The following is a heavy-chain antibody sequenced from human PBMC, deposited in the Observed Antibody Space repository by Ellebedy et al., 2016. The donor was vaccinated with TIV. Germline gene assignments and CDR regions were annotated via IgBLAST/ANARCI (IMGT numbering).Heavy chain of an antibody. J-gene: IGHJ3*02. Sequence: SETLSLXCTVSGGSISSSSYYWGWIRQPPGKGLEWIGSIYYSGSTYYNPSLKSRVTISVDTSKNQFSLKLSSVTAADTAVYYCASAWYSSSWYPRGAFDIWGQGTMVTVSS. V-gene: IGHV4-39*07. D-gene: IGHD6-13*01. CDR1: GGSISSSSYY. CDR2: IYYSGST. CDR3: ASAWYSSSWYPRGAFDI.